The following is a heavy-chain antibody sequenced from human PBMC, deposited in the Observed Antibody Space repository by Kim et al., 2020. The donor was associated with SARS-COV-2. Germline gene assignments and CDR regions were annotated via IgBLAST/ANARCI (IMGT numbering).Heavy chain of an antibody. V-gene: IGHV3-23*01. D-gene: IGHD2-15*01. Sequence: TYYADSVKGRFTISRDNSKNTLYLQMNSLRAEDTAVYYCGKRMTYSFAYWGQGTLVTVSS. J-gene: IGHJ4*02. CDR2: T. CDR3: GKRMTYSFAY.